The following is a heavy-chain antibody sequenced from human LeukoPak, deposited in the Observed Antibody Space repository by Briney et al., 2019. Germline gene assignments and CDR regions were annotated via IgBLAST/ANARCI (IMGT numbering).Heavy chain of an antibody. CDR2: ISSSRSSM. CDR3: ARDLTYYYDSSGYYYSRGYFDY. J-gene: IGHJ4*02. V-gene: IGHV3-48*02. Sequence: GGSLRLSCAASGFSFRSYSMNWVRQAPGKGLEWVSYISSSRSSMYYADSVKGRFTISRDDAKNSLYLQMNSLRDEDTAVYYCARDLTYYYDSSGYYYSRGYFDYWGQGTLVTVSS. D-gene: IGHD3-22*01. CDR1: GFSFRSYS.